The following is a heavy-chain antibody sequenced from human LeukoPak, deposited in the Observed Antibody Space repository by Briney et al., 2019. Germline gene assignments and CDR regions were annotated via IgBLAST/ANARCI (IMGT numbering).Heavy chain of an antibody. CDR3: ARGPRLLLRYFDY. D-gene: IGHD3-22*01. V-gene: IGHV1-69*13. CDR2: IIPIFGTA. Sequence: ASVKVSCKASGGTFSSYAISWVRQAPGQGLEWMGGIIPIFGTANYAQKFQGRVTITADESTSTAYMELSSLRSEDTAVYYCARGPRLLLRYFDYWGQGTLVTVSS. J-gene: IGHJ4*02. CDR1: GGTFSSYA.